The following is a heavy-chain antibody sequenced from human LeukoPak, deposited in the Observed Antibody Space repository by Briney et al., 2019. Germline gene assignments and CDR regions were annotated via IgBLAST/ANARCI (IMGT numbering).Heavy chain of an antibody. D-gene: IGHD3-3*01. CDR2: ISAYNGNT. CDR1: GYTFTSYG. J-gene: IGHJ4*02. V-gene: IGHV1-18*01. CDR3: ARFVPRGLRFLEWYVADY. Sequence: GASVKVSCKASGYTFTSYGISWVRQAPGQGLEWMGWISAYNGNTNYAQKLQGRVTMTTDTSTGTAYMELRSLRSDDTAVYYCARFVPRGLRFLEWYVADYWGQGTLVTVSS.